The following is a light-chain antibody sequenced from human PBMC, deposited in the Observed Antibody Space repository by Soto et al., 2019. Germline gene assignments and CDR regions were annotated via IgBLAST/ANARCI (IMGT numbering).Light chain of an antibody. V-gene: IGKV1-9*01. Sequence: IQLTQSPSSLSASVVDRVTITCRASQGISSHLAWYQQKPGKAPKLLIYAASTLQSGVPSRFSGSGSGTDFTLTISSLQPEDFATYYCQQLNGYPPFTFGPGTKVDIK. CDR2: AAS. CDR3: QQLNGYPPFT. CDR1: QGISSH. J-gene: IGKJ3*01.